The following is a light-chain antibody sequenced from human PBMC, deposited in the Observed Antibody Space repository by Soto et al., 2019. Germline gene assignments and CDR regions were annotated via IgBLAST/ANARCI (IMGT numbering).Light chain of an antibody. CDR3: QQSYSAPIT. V-gene: IGKV1-39*01. Sequence: DIQMTEYPGKLAASVGYRVTIYFRSSQSISSWLAWYQKKPGKAPNLLIYDASSLQSGVPSRFSGSGSGTDFTLTISSLQPEDFATYYCQQSYSAPITSGQGTRLEIK. CDR1: QSISSW. CDR2: DAS. J-gene: IGKJ5*01.